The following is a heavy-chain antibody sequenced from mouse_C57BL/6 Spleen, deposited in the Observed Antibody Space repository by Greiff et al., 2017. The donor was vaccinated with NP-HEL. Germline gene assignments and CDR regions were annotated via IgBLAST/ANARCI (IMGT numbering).Heavy chain of an antibody. Sequence: LQESGAELARPGASVKLSCKASGYTFTSYGISWVKQRTGQGLEWIGEIYPRSGNTYYNEKFKGKATLTADKSSSTAYMELRSLTSEDSAVYFSARRGSSSHFDYWGQGTTLTVSS. CDR3: ARRGSSSHFDY. CDR2: IYPRSGNT. CDR1: GYTFTSYG. J-gene: IGHJ2*01. D-gene: IGHD1-1*01. V-gene: IGHV1-81*01.